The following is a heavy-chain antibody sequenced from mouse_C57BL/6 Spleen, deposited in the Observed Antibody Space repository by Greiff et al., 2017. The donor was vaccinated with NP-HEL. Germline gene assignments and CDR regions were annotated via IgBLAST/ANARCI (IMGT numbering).Heavy chain of an antibody. J-gene: IGHJ2*01. D-gene: IGHD1-1*01. CDR1: GYTFTSYW. CDR3: ARWHYGSPFDY. Sequence: QVQLKQPGAELVRPGSSVKLSCKASGYTFTSYWMHWVKQRPIQGLEWIGNIDPSDSETHYNQKFKDKATLTVDKSSSTAYMQLSSLTSEDSAVFYCARWHYGSPFDYWGQGTTLTVSS. CDR2: IDPSDSET. V-gene: IGHV1-52*01.